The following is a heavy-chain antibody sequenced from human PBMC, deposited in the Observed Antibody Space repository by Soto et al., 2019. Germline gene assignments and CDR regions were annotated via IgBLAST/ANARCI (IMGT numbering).Heavy chain of an antibody. CDR1: GNTVTGYG. D-gene: IGHD2-8*01. CDR3: ATGGGQTYGDFYF. CDR2: ISSYNGNT. Sequence: ASVKVSCKASGNTVTGYGLSWVRQAPGQGLEWMGWISSYNGNTRYAQKFQGRVSMTTDTSTNTGSKELRSLTSDDTAVHYCATGGGQTYGDFYFWGQGTLVTVSS. V-gene: IGHV1-18*01. J-gene: IGHJ4*02.